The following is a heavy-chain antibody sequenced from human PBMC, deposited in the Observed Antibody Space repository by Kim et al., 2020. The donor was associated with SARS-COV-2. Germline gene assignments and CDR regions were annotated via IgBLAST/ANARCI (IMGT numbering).Heavy chain of an antibody. V-gene: IGHV3-74*01. CDR1: GFTLTDFW. CDR2: IRNDGINT. Sequence: GGSLRLSCAASGFTLTDFWMHWVRQVPGKGLVWVSLIRNDGINTDYADSVKGRFTISRDTAKNTLYLQMNGLTAEDTAIYFCARGGVTAAFDYWGQGALVTVSS. D-gene: IGHD2-2*01. CDR3: ARGGVTAAFDY. J-gene: IGHJ4*02.